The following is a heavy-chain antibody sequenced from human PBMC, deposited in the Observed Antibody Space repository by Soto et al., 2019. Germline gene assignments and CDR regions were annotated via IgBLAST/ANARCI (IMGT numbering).Heavy chain of an antibody. J-gene: IGHJ5*02. D-gene: IGHD6-13*01. V-gene: IGHV3-49*03. CDR2: IRSKGYGGTT. CDR1: GFTFGDYA. Sequence: GGSLRLSCTASGFTFGDYAMNWFRQAPGKGLEWVGFIRSKGYGGTTEYAASVKGRFTISRDDSKSIAYLQMNSLKTEDSALYYCTRAAAGSFWGGPHAGNWFDPWGQGTLVTVSS. CDR3: TRAAAGSFWGGPHAGNWFDP.